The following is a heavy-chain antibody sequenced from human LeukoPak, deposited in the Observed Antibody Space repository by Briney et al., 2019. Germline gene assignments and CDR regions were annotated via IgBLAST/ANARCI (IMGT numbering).Heavy chain of an antibody. CDR1: GYTFTSYG. Sequence: ASVKVSCKASGYTFTSYGINWVRQAPGQGLEWMGWISVYNGNTKYAQKFQGRVIMTTDTSTSTAYMELRSLRSDDTAVYYCAREGESYGVLPAARYWGQGTLVTVSS. V-gene: IGHV1-18*01. CDR3: AREGESYGVLPAARY. CDR2: ISVYNGNT. D-gene: IGHD2-2*01. J-gene: IGHJ4*02.